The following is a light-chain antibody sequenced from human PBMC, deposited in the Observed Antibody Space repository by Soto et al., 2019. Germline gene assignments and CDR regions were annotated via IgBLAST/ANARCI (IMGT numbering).Light chain of an antibody. CDR3: QLCYGGPPYT. Sequence: DIVMTQSPDSLAVSLGERATINCKSSQSLLYSSNNQNYLAWYQQKPGQPPKLLIYWASTRESGVPDRFSGSGSGTDFTLTISSLQAEDVAVYYCQLCYGGPPYTFGQVTKLEIK. J-gene: IGKJ2*01. CDR1: QSLLYSSNNQNY. V-gene: IGKV4-1*01. CDR2: WAS.